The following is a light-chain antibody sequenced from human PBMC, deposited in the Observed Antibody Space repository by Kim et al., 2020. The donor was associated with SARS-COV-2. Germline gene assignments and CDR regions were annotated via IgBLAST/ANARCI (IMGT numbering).Light chain of an antibody. Sequence: PGQPVTIPCNGTSSDVGGYNYVSWYQQHPGKAPKLMIYDVSKRPSGVPDRFSGSKSGNTTSLTISGLQAEDEADYYCCSYAGSQVVFGGGTKLTVL. V-gene: IGLV2-11*01. CDR3: CSYAGSQVV. CDR1: SSDVGGYNY. CDR2: DVS. J-gene: IGLJ2*01.